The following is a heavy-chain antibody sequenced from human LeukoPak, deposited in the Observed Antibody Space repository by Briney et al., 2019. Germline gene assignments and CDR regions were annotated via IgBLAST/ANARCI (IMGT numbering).Heavy chain of an antibody. CDR3: ATSRGSPWDYFDY. CDR1: GGTFSSYA. Sequence: SVKVSCKASGGTFSSYAISWVRQAPGQGLEWMGGIIPIFGTANYAQKFQGRVTITADESTSTAYMELSSLRSEGTAVYYCATSRGSPWDYFDYWGQGTLVTVSS. V-gene: IGHV1-69*01. D-gene: IGHD6-25*01. J-gene: IGHJ4*02. CDR2: IIPIFGTA.